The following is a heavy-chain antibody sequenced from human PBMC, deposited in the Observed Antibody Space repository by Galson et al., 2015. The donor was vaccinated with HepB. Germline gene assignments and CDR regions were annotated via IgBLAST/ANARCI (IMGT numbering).Heavy chain of an antibody. D-gene: IGHD2-15*01. CDR2: FDPEDGET. CDR3: ATAKYCSGGSCYPGPH. J-gene: IGHJ4*02. V-gene: IGHV1-24*01. Sequence: SVKVSCKVSGYTLTELSMHWVRQAPGKGLEWMGGFDPEDGETIYAQKFQGRVTITADTSTDTAYMELSSLRSEDTAVYYCATAKYCSGGSCYPGPHWGQGTLVTVSS. CDR1: GYTLTELS.